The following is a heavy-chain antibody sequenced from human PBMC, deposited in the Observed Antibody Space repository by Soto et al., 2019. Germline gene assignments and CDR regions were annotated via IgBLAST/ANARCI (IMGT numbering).Heavy chain of an antibody. CDR1: GFTFSSYA. CDR2: ISYDGSNK. J-gene: IGHJ6*02. D-gene: IGHD1-26*01. V-gene: IGHV3-30-3*01. Sequence: QVQLVESGGGVVQPGRSLRLSCAASGFTFSSYAMHWVRQAPGKGLEWVAVISYDGSNKYYADSVKGRFTISRDNSKNTLYLQMNSLRAEDTAVYYCARTPRVQWELPYYYYGMDVWGQGTTVTVSS. CDR3: ARTPRVQWELPYYYYGMDV.